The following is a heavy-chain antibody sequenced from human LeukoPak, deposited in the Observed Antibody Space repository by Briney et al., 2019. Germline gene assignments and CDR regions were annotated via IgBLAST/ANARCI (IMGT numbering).Heavy chain of an antibody. D-gene: IGHD4-17*01. CDR2: INHSGST. CDR1: GGSFSGYY. CDR3: ARGRLRKGIDY. Sequence: SETLSLTCAVYGGSFSGYYWSWIRQPPGKGLEWIGKINHSGSTNYNPSLKSRVTISVDTSKNQFSLKLSSVTAADTAVYYCARGRLRKGIDYWGQGTLVTVSS. J-gene: IGHJ4*02. V-gene: IGHV4-34*01.